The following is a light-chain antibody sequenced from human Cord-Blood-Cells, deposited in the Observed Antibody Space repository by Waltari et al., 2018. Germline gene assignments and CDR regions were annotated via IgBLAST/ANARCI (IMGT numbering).Light chain of an antibody. J-gene: IGKJ4*01. CDR2: DAS. Sequence: ELVFTQSPSTLSLSPGERATLSCRASQSVSSYLAWYQQKPGQAPRLLIYDASNRATGIPARFSGSGSGTDFTLTISSLEPEDFAVYYCQQRSNWLRTFGGGTKVEIK. CDR3: QQRSNWLRT. V-gene: IGKV3-11*01. CDR1: QSVSSY.